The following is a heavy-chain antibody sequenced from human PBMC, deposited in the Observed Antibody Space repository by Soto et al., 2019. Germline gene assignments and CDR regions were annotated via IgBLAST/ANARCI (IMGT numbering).Heavy chain of an antibody. Sequence: QVQLVQSGAEVKKPGSSVKVSCKASGGTFSSYTISWVRQAPGQGLEWMGRIIPILGIANYAQKFQGRVTLTADKCTCTASRELGSLRAEDTAVYYCAREGRWGVVVAATTTGFDYWGQGTLVTVSS. CDR2: IIPILGIA. CDR3: AREGRWGVVVAATTTGFDY. D-gene: IGHD2-15*01. J-gene: IGHJ4*02. V-gene: IGHV1-69*08. CDR1: GGTFSSYT.